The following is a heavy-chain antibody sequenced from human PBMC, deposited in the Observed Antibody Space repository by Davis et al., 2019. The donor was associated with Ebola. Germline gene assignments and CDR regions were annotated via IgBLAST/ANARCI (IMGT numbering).Heavy chain of an antibody. D-gene: IGHD3-3*01. V-gene: IGHV3-48*02. Sequence: GESLKISCAASGITFSRYSMNWVRQAPGNGLEWVAFISSGSFTIHYADSVKGRFTISRDNAKNSLFLQMHSLRDEDTAVYYCARWSILGQWGQGTLVTVSS. CDR1: GITFSRYS. CDR3: ARWSILGQ. CDR2: ISSGSFTI. J-gene: IGHJ4*02.